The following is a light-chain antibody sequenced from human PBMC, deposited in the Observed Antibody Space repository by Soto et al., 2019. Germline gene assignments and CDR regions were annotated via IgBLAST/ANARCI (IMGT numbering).Light chain of an antibody. CDR2: GVF. J-gene: IGKJ1*01. V-gene: IGKV3-20*01. CDR1: QTIRTAS. Sequence: DIVLTQSPGTLCLSPGGRATLSCRASQTIRTASLAWYQQKPRQAPRLLIYGVFSRATGIPDRFSGGGSGTDFTLTINRLEPEDFAVYYCQQYDTSSTTFGQGTRVEIK. CDR3: QQYDTSSTT.